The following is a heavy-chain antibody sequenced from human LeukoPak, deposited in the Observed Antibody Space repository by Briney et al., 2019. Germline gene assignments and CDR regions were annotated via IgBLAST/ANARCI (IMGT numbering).Heavy chain of an antibody. Sequence: SETLSLTCTVSGGSISSYYRSWIRQPPGKGLEWIGYIYYSGSTNYNPSLKSRVTISVDTSKNQFSLKLSSVTAADTAVYYCARSQGIGYFDYWGQGTLVTVSS. V-gene: IGHV4-59*01. CDR2: IYYSGST. CDR3: ARSQGIGYFDY. D-gene: IGHD2-21*01. CDR1: GGSISSYY. J-gene: IGHJ4*02.